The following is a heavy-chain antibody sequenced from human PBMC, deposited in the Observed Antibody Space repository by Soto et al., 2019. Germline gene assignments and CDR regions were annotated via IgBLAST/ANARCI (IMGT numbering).Heavy chain of an antibody. Sequence: PSETLSLTCAVSGGSISSGGYSWSWIRQPPGKGLEWIGYIYHSGSTYYNPSLKSRVTISVDRSKNQFSLKLSSVTAADTAVYYCAQVSLGSFDPSGQGTLVTVSS. CDR2: IYHSGST. J-gene: IGHJ5*02. CDR1: GGSISSGGYS. CDR3: AQVSLGSFDP. D-gene: IGHD2-8*01. V-gene: IGHV4-30-2*01.